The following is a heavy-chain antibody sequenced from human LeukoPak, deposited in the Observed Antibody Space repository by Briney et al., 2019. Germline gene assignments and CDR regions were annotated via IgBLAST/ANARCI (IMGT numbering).Heavy chain of an antibody. CDR2: LYSGGTT. CDR3: ARFRNFVSDI. Sequence: SGGSLRLSCAASGFIVSSNYMGWVRLAPGKGLEWVSLLYSGGTTYYADSVKGRFTISRDNSKNTVYLQMNSLRVDDTAVYYCARFRNFVSDIWGQGTMVTVSS. J-gene: IGHJ3*02. CDR1: GFIVSSNY. V-gene: IGHV3-53*01. D-gene: IGHD3-16*01.